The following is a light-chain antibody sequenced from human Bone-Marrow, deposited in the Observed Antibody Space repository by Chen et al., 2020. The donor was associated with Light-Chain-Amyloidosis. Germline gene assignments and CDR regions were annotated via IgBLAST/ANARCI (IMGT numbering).Light chain of an antibody. V-gene: IGKV3-20*01. CDR2: AIS. CDR3: QQYGTLPWT. J-gene: IGKJ1*01. CDR1: QSLDDYY. Sequence: EIVLTQSPGTLSLSPGEGATLSCRASQSLDDYYVAWFQQKPGQAPRLLIYAISERAAGVPGRFSGSGSGTDFTLAISRVEAEDFAIYYCQQYGTLPWTFGQGTKVEI.